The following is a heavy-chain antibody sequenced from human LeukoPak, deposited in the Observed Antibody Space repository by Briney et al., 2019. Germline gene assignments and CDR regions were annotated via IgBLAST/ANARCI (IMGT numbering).Heavy chain of an antibody. CDR3: ARYSSSWFPFDY. CDR1: GYTFTGYY. V-gene: IGHV1-2*02. CDR2: INPNSGGT. D-gene: IGHD6-13*01. Sequence: GASVKVSCKASGYTFTGYYMHWVRHAPGQGLDWIGWINPNSGGTNYAQKFQGRVTMTRDTSISTAYMELSRLRSDDTAVYYRARYSSSWFPFDYWGQGTLVTVSS. J-gene: IGHJ4*02.